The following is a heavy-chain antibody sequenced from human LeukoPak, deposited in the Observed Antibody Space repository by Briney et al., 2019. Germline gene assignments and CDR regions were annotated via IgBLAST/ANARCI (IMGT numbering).Heavy chain of an antibody. Sequence: SETLSLTCTVSNDSISSSSYYWSWIRQPPGKGLEWIGYIYYSGSTNYNPSLKSRVTISVDTSKNQFSLKLSSVTAADTAVYYCARVPHWEYYYGMDVWGQGTTVTVSS. CDR3: ARVPHWEYYYGMDV. D-gene: IGHD1-26*01. V-gene: IGHV4-61*01. CDR1: NDSISSSSYY. CDR2: IYYSGST. J-gene: IGHJ6*02.